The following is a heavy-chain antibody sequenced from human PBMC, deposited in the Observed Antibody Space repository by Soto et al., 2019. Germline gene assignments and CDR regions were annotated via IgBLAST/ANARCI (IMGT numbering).Heavy chain of an antibody. CDR1: GFTFSDYW. CDR3: AKGGYNWFDP. CDR2: ISGSGGST. J-gene: IGHJ5*02. Sequence: VGSLRVPCAASGFTFSDYWMHWVRQAPGKGLEWVSAISGSGGSTYYADSVKGRFTISRDNSKNTLYLQMNSLRAEDTAVYYCAKGGYNWFDPWGQGTLVTVSS. V-gene: IGHV3-23*01.